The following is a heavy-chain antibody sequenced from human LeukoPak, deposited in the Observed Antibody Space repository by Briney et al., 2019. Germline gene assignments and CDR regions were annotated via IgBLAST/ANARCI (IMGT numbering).Heavy chain of an antibody. V-gene: IGHV3-23*01. D-gene: IGHD2-8*01. CDR2: ISGFNT. Sequence: GGSLRLSCTASGFAFSNYAMNWVRQAPGKGLEWVSGISGFNTYYADSVRGRFTISRDNSRNVMYLQMNGLRAEDTAISDCAKDVCTSPRCLLYFDSWGQGTPVTVSS. CDR1: GFAFSNYA. CDR3: AKDVCTSPRCLLYFDS. J-gene: IGHJ4*02.